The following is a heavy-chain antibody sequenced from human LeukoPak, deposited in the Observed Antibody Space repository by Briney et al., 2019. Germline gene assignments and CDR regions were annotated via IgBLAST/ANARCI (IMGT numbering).Heavy chain of an antibody. CDR1: GFTFSSYE. V-gene: IGHV3-48*03. J-gene: IGHJ4*02. Sequence: TGGSLRLSCAASGFTFSSYEMNWVRQAPGKGLEWVSYISSSGSTIYYADSVKGRFTISRDNAKNSLYPQMNSLRAEDTAVYYCARDGPSVTSPRHILCDYWGQGTLVTVSS. CDR3: ARDGPSVTSPRHILCDY. CDR2: ISSSGSTI. D-gene: IGHD4-17*01.